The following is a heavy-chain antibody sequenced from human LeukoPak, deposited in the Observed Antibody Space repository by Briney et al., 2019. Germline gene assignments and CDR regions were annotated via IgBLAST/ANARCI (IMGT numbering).Heavy chain of an antibody. CDR2: MNPNSGNT. V-gene: IGHV1-8*03. J-gene: IGHJ1*01. CDR3: ARTPSGYCSSTSCRTFQH. Sequence: ASVKVSCKASGGTFTSYDINWVRQATGQGLEWMGWMNPNSGNTGYAQKFQGRVTITRNTSISTAYMELSSLRSEDTAVYYCARTPSGYCSSTSCRTFQHWGQGTLVTVSS. CDR1: GGTFTSYD. D-gene: IGHD2-2*01.